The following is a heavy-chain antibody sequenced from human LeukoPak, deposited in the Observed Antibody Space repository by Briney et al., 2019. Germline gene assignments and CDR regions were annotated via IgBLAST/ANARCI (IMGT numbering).Heavy chain of an antibody. Sequence: GGSLRLSCAASGFTFSSYAMSWVRQAPGKGLEWVSAISGSGGSTYYADSVKGRFTISRDNSKNTLYLQMNSLRAEDTAVYYCAKGRYYDGGGLWYFDLWGRGTLVTVSS. V-gene: IGHV3-23*01. D-gene: IGHD3-22*01. CDR3: AKGRYYDGGGLWYFDL. CDR1: GFTFSSYA. CDR2: ISGSGGST. J-gene: IGHJ2*01.